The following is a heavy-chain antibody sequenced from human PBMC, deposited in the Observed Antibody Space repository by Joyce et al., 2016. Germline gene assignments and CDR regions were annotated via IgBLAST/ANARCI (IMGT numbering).Heavy chain of an antibody. V-gene: IGHV1-2*02. J-gene: IGHJ5*02. Sequence: QEQLVQSGTEVKKPGASVKVSCKTSGYNFIGYYIHWVRQAPGQGLEWSGWINPKSGATNYAQKFQGRVTMTRDTSISTAYMELSRLRSDDTAVYYCAREGPYNWNDYWFDPWGQGTLVTVSS. CDR3: AREGPYNWNDYWFDP. CDR1: GYNFIGYY. CDR2: INPKSGAT. D-gene: IGHD1-1*01.